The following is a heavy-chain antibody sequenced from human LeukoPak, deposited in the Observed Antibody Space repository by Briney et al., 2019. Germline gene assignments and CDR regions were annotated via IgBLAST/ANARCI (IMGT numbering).Heavy chain of an antibody. V-gene: IGHV4-59*08. D-gene: IGHD2-2*01. CDR3: ASSRYCSSTSCPVGYYYGMDV. CDR2: IYYSGST. CDR1: GGSISSYY. Sequence: KPSETLSLTCTVSGGSISSYYWSWIRQPPGKGLEWIGYIYYSGSTNYNPSLKSRVTISVDTSKNQFSLKLSSVTAADTAVYYCASSRYCSSTSCPVGYYYGMDVWGQGTTVTVSS. J-gene: IGHJ6*02.